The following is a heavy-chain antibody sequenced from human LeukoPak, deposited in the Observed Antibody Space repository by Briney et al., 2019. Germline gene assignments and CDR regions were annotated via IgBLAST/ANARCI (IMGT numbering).Heavy chain of an antibody. CDR3: AVRSDSSSWFSFDY. D-gene: IGHD6-13*01. Sequence: GGSLRLSCAASGFTFSSYSMNWVRQAPGKGLEWVSSISSSSSYIYYADSVKGRFTISRDNAKNSLYLQMNSLRAEDTAVYYCAVRSDSSSWFSFDYWGQGTLVTVSS. V-gene: IGHV3-21*01. CDR2: ISSSSSYI. CDR1: GFTFSSYS. J-gene: IGHJ4*02.